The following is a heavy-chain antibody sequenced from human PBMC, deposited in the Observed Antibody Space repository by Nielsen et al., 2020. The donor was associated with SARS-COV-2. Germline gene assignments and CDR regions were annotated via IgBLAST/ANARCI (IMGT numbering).Heavy chain of an antibody. Sequence: GESLKISCAASGFTFSTYWMSWVRQAPGKGLEWVANIKQDGSEKYYVDSVKGRFTISRDNDKNSASLYLQMNSPIAEDTAVYYCARDRDYGGAKDNWYFDLWGRGTLVTVSS. V-gene: IGHV3-7*01. CDR2: IKQDGSEK. CDR1: GFTFSTYW. D-gene: IGHD4-23*01. J-gene: IGHJ2*01. CDR3: ARDRDYGGAKDNWYFDL.